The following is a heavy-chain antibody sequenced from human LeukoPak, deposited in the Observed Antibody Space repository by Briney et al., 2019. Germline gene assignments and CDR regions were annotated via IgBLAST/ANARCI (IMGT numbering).Heavy chain of an antibody. V-gene: IGHV3-48*03. Sequence: GGSLRLSCAASGFSFSSYEMNWVRQAPGKGLEWVSYIFGSGSTIHYVDSVKGRFTISRDNAKNALFLQMNSLRVEDTAVYYCARIPYINSWYHSYFDYWGQGILVTVSS. D-gene: IGHD6-13*01. CDR2: IFGSGSTI. CDR1: GFSFSSYE. J-gene: IGHJ4*02. CDR3: ARIPYINSWYHSYFDY.